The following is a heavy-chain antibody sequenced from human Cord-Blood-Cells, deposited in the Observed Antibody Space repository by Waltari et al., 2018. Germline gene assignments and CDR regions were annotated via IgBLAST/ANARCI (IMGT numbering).Heavy chain of an antibody. CDR2: INAGNGNT. CDR1: GYTFTSYA. J-gene: IGHJ6*02. D-gene: IGHD3-3*01. V-gene: IGHV1-3*01. CDR3: ARGYDFWSGYYYYYGMDV. Sequence: QVQLVQSGAEVKKPGASVKVSCKASGYTFTSYAMHWVRQAPGQRLEWMGWINAGNGNTKYSQKFQGRVTITRDTSASTAYMELSSLRYEDTAVYYCARGYDFWSGYYYYYGMDVWGQGTTVTVSS.